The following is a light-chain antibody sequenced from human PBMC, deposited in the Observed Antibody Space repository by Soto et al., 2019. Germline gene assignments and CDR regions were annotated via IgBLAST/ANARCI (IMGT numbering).Light chain of an antibody. CDR2: STN. CDR3: AAWDDSLNGEVV. CDR1: SSNIGSNS. J-gene: IGLJ2*01. V-gene: IGLV1-44*01. Sequence: QSVLTQPPSASGTPGQRVTISCSGRSSNIGSNSVNWYQQVPGTAPKLLIYSTNQRPSGVPDRFSGSKSDTSASLAISGLQSEDEADYYCAAWDDSLNGEVVFGGGTKLTVL.